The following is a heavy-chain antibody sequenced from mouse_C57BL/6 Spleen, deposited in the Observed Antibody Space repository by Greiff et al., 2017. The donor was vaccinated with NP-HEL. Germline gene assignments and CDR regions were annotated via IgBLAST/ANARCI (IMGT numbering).Heavy chain of an antibody. V-gene: IGHV1-53*01. Sequence: VQLQQPGTELVKPGASVKLSCKASDYTFTSYWMHWVKQRPGQGLEWIGNINPSNGGTNYNEKFKSKATLTVDKSSSTAYMQLSSLTSEDSAVYYCARWEGTALYYFDYWGQGTTLTVSS. J-gene: IGHJ2*01. CDR1: DYTFTSYW. D-gene: IGHD3-1*01. CDR3: ARWEGTALYYFDY. CDR2: INPSNGGT.